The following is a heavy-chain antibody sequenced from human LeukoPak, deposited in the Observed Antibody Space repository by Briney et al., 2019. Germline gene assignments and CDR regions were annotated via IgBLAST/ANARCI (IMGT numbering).Heavy chain of an antibody. J-gene: IGHJ4*02. D-gene: IGHD3-22*01. Sequence: GGSLRLSCAVSGFTFTHYAMHWVRQTPGKGLEWVAVIFYDGTIQYYSDSVRGRLIVSRDNPKNTLYLQMNSLRAEDTAVYYCARDPRGPAGYDSPARDTFDYWGQGTLVTVSS. CDR1: GFTFTHYA. CDR2: IFYDGTIQ. CDR3: ARDPRGPAGYDSPARDTFDY. V-gene: IGHV3-30*03.